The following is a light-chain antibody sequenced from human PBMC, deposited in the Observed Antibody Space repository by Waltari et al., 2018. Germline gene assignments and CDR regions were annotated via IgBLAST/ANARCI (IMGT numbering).Light chain of an antibody. J-gene: IGKJ5*01. CDR3: QQFYTTPMT. V-gene: IGKV4-1*01. CDR2: WAS. Sequence: DIVITQSPDSLAVSLRERATINCKPSQSVLYRSNNKNYVAWYQQKPGQPPKLLVDWASTRESGVPDRFSAGGSGTDFTLTISSLQAEDVAVYYCQQFYTTPMTFGQGTRLEIK. CDR1: QSVLYRSNNKNY.